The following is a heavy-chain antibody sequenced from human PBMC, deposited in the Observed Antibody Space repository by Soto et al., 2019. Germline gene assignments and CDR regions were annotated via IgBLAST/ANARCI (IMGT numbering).Heavy chain of an antibody. CDR2: ISGSGGST. V-gene: IGHV3-23*01. CDR1: GFTFSSYA. CDR3: AREPGSGPSGGY. D-gene: IGHD3-3*01. J-gene: IGHJ4*02. Sequence: GGSLRLSCAASGFTFSSYAMSWVRQAPGKGLEWVSAISGSGGSTYYADSVKGRFTISRDNSRNTLFLQMNSLRAEDTAVYYCAREPGSGPSGGYWGQGTLVTVSS.